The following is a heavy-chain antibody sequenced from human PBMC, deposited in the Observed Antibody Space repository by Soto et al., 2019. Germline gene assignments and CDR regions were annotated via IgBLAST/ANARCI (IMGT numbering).Heavy chain of an antibody. CDR3: ARGRWELRVGSDY. V-gene: IGHV4-59*08. D-gene: IGHD1-26*01. CDR1: GGSISGYY. Sequence: QVQLQESGPGLVKPSETLSLTCTVSGGSISGYYWTWIRQPPGKGLEWIGYIHYTGSTNYNPSLTRRVTIAVDTSKNQFSLKLSSVTAADTAVYYCARGRWELRVGSDYWGQGTLVTVSS. CDR2: IHYTGST. J-gene: IGHJ4*02.